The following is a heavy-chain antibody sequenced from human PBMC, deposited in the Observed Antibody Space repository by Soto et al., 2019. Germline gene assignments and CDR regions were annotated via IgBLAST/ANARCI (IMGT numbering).Heavy chain of an antibody. D-gene: IGHD3-3*01. CDR2: ISSRGSSI. CDR1: GFTFSDYY. Sequence: GGSLRLSCAVSGFTFSDYYMSWIRQAPGKGLEWVSYISSRGSSIYYANSVKGRFTISRDNAKNSLYLQMNGLRAEDMAVYYCARGYYDFWSGYYISHYGMDVWGQGTTVTVS. J-gene: IGHJ6*02. V-gene: IGHV3-11*01. CDR3: ARGYYDFWSGYYISHYGMDV.